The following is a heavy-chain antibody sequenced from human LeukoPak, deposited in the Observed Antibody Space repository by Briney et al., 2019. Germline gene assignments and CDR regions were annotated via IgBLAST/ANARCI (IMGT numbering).Heavy chain of an antibody. CDR3: ARAPRYCSSTSCYSYGDYYYFGMDV. V-gene: IGHV1-8*03. CDR1: GYTFTTFD. CDR2: MNPNSGNT. J-gene: IGHJ6*02. Sequence: ASVKVSCKASGYTFTTFDINWVRQATGQGLEWMGWMNPNSGNTGYAQKFQGRATITRNTSISTAYMEPSSLRSEDTAVYYCARAPRYCSSTSCYSYGDYYYFGMDVWGQGTTVSVS. D-gene: IGHD2-2*01.